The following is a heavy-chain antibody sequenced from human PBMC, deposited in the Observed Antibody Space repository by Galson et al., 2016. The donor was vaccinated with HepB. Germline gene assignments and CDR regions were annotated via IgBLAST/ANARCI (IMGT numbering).Heavy chain of an antibody. Sequence: SVKVSCKVYGGTFSRYAISWLRQAPGQGLEWMGGIIPFVGTPPYGQKFQGRVRIFADESTTTAYMELTGLRVDDTAVYYCAREGNCAGYKCFRFDYWGQRTLVTVSS. D-gene: IGHD2-15*01. CDR2: IIPFVGTP. V-gene: IGHV1-69*13. CDR3: AREGNCAGYKCFRFDY. J-gene: IGHJ4*02. CDR1: GGTFSRYA.